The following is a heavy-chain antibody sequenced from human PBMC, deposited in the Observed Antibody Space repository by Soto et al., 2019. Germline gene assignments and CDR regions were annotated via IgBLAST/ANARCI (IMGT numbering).Heavy chain of an antibody. CDR2: ISGSGGST. D-gene: IGHD3-16*01. CDR1: GFTFSSYA. CDR3: AKDGGVLEPPDY. Sequence: EVQLLESGGGLVQPGGSLRLSCAASGFTFSSYAMSWVRQAPGKGLEWVSAISGSGGSTYYADSVKGRFTISRDNSKNALYLQMTGLRAEDTVVYYWAKDGGVLEPPDYWGHGTLFTVSS. V-gene: IGHV3-23*01. J-gene: IGHJ4*03.